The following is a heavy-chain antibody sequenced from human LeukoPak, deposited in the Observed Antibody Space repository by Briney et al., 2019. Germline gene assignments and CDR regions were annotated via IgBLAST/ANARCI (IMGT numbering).Heavy chain of an antibody. CDR3: AKGTTPIAVAGYFDY. CDR1: GFTFSSYA. D-gene: IGHD6-19*01. CDR2: ISGSGGST. J-gene: IGHJ4*02. V-gene: IGHV3-23*01. Sequence: GSLRLSCAASGFTFSSYAMSWVRRAPGEGLEWVSAISGSGGSTYYADSVKGRFTISRDNSKNPLYLQMNSLRAEDTAVYYCAKGTTPIAVAGYFDYWGQGTLVTVSS.